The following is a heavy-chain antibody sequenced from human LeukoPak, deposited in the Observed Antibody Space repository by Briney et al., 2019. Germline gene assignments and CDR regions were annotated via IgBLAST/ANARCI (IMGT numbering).Heavy chain of an antibody. V-gene: IGHV3-9*01. CDR2: ISWNSGSI. Sequence: GGSLRLSCAASGFTFDDYAMHWVRHAPGKGLEWVSGISWNSGSIGYADSVKGRFTISRDNAKNSLYLQMNSLRAEDTALYYCAKGAAAGQPNWFDPWGQGTLVTVSS. CDR1: GFTFDDYA. D-gene: IGHD6-13*01. CDR3: AKGAAAGQPNWFDP. J-gene: IGHJ5*02.